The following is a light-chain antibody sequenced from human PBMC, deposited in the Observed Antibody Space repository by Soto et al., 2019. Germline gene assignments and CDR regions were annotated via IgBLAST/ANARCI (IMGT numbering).Light chain of an antibody. Sequence: ENVLTQSPGPLPLSPGARATLSCRASQSVALNYLAWHQQKPGQGPSLLIFGASSRASGVPARFSGSGSGTESTLTISRLEPEDSAEYYCQQYGGPWTFGQGTKVEIK. V-gene: IGKV3-20*01. CDR2: GAS. J-gene: IGKJ1*01. CDR1: QSVALNY. CDR3: QQYGGPWT.